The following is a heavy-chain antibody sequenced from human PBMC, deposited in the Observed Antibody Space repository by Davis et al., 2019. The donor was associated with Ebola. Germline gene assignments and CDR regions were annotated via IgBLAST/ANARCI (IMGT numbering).Heavy chain of an antibody. J-gene: IGHJ6*02. CDR1: GFTFSSYA. D-gene: IGHD3-10*01. Sequence: GGSLRLSCAASGFTFSSYAMSWVRQAPGKGLEWVSAISGSGGSTYYADSVKGRFTISRDNSKNTLYLQMNSLRAEDTAVYYCARDDRSYYGSGSSYYYYYGMDVWGQGTTVTVSS. CDR3: ARDDRSYYGSGSSYYYYYGMDV. V-gene: IGHV3-23*01. CDR2: ISGSGGST.